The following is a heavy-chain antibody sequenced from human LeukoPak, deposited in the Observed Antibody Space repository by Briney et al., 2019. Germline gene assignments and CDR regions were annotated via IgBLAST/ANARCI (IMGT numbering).Heavy chain of an antibody. CDR2: ISSRSSTI. J-gene: IGHJ4*02. V-gene: IGHV3-48*01. CDR1: GFTFSSYE. D-gene: IGHD3-10*01. CDR3: ARDGYYYGSGSYYKVDFDY. Sequence: GGSLRLSCAASGFTFSSYEMNWVRQAPGKGLEWVSYISSRSSTIYYADSVKGRFTISRDNAKNSLYLQMNSLRAEDTAVYYCARDGYYYGSGSYYKVDFDYWGQGTLVTVSS.